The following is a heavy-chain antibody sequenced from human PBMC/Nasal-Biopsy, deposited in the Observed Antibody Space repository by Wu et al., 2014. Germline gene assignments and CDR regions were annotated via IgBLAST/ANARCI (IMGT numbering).Heavy chain of an antibody. CDR2: ITSGSSHI. J-gene: IGHJ4*02. V-gene: IGHV3-21*06. CDR1: GFTFSSYT. CDR3: ASGACSGGHCLLPGNYFFDY. D-gene: IGHD2-15*01. Sequence: SCAASGFTFSSYTMNWVRQAPGKGLEWVSFITSGSSHIYYADSVKGRFTISRDNARNSLYLQMSSLRVEDTAVYYCASGACSGGHCLLPGNYFFDYWGQGTLVTVSS.